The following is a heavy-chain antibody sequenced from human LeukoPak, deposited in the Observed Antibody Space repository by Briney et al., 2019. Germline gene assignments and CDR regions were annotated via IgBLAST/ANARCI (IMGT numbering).Heavy chain of an antibody. J-gene: IGHJ3*02. CDR1: GGSFSGYY. CDR3: ARDGYKWAAFDI. CDR2: INHSGST. D-gene: IGHD5-24*01. V-gene: IGHV4-34*01. Sequence: SETLSLTCAVYGGSFSGYYWSWIRQPPGKGLEWIGEINHSGSTNYNPSLKSRVTISVDTSKNQFSLKLSSVTAADTAVYCCARDGYKWAAFDIWGQGTMVTVSS.